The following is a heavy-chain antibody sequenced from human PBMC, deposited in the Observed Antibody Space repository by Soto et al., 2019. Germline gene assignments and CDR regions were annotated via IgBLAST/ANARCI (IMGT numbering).Heavy chain of an antibody. V-gene: IGHV3-30-3*01. CDR3: ATSGGSGWTFDY. CDR2: ISYDGSNK. J-gene: IGHJ4*02. CDR1: GFTFSSYA. D-gene: IGHD6-19*01. Sequence: QVQLVESGGGVVQPGRSLRLSCAASGFTFSSYAMHWVRQAPGKRLEWVAVISYDGSNKYYADSVKGRFTISRDNSKNTLYLQMNSLRAEDTAVYYCATSGGSGWTFDYWGQGTLVTVSS.